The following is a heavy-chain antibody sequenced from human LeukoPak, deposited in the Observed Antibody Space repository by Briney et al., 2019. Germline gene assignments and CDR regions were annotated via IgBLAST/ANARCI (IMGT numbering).Heavy chain of an antibody. D-gene: IGHD4-17*01. CDR2: ISTYNGNT. CDR1: GYTFTSHG. CDR3: AREGRTKVTPRPDGFDI. Sequence: ASVKVSCKASGYTFTSHGISWVRQAPGQGLEWMGWISTYNGNTNYAQKLQGRVSMTTDTSTSTAYMELTSLRSEDTAVYYCAREGRTKVTPRPDGFDIWGQGTMVTVSS. V-gene: IGHV1-18*01. J-gene: IGHJ3*02.